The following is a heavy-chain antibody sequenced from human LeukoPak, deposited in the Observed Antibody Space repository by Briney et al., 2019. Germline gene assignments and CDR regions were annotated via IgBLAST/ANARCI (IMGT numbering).Heavy chain of an antibody. CDR2: ISDSGNTI. Sequence: GGSLRLSCAASGFTFSDYYMSWIRQAPGKGLEWISYISDSGNTISDSVKGRFTISRDNAKKSLYLKMNSMRAEDTAVYYCARDLSYRYCSGGSCRSWGQGTLVSVSS. V-gene: IGHV3-11*04. CDR3: ARDLSYRYCSGGSCRS. J-gene: IGHJ4*02. D-gene: IGHD2-15*01. CDR1: GFTFSDYY.